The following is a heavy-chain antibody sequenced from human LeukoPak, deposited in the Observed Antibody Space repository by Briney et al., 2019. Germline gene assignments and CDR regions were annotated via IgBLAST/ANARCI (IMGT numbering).Heavy chain of an antibody. D-gene: IGHD6-13*01. J-gene: IGHJ4*02. CDR1: GFTFSSSA. Sequence: PGGSLRLSCAASGFTFSSSAMSWVRQAPGKGLEWVAVISYDGSNKYYADSVKGRFTISRDNSKNTLYLQMNSLRAEDTAVYYCARDGGSSWYFLPDDYWGQGTLVTVSS. CDR3: ARDGGSSWYFLPDDY. CDR2: ISYDGSNK. V-gene: IGHV3-30-3*01.